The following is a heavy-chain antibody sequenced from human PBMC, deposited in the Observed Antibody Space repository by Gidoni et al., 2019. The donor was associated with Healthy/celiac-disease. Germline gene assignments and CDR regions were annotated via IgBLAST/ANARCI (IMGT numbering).Heavy chain of an antibody. V-gene: IGHV3-33*01. D-gene: IGHD2-2*01. CDR2: IWYDGSNK. Sequence: QVQLVESGGGVVQPGRSLRLSCAASGFPFGSYGMHWVRQDPGKGLEWVAVIWYDGSNKYYADSVKGRFTISRDNSKNTLYLQMNSLRAEDTAVYYCASDIVVVPAADAGAFDIWGQGTMVTVSS. CDR3: ASDIVVVPAADAGAFDI. J-gene: IGHJ3*02. CDR1: GFPFGSYG.